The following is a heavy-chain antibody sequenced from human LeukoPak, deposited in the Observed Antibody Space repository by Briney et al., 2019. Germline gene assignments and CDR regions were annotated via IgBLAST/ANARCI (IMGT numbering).Heavy chain of an antibody. V-gene: IGHV3-33*01. CDR3: AREGSGSYPPIDN. CDR1: GFTFRSYG. J-gene: IGHJ4*02. CDR2: IWYDGSNK. Sequence: GGSLRLSCAGSGFTFRSYGMHWVRQAPGKGLEWVAVIWYDGSNKYYADSVKGRFTISRDNSKNTLYLQMNSLRAEDTAVYYCAREGSGSYPPIDNWGQGTLVTVSS. D-gene: IGHD1-26*01.